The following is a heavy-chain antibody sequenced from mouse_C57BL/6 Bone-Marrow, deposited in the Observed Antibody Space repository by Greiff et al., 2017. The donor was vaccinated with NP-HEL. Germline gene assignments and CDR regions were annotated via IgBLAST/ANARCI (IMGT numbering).Heavy chain of an antibody. V-gene: IGHV1-69*01. J-gene: IGHJ1*03. D-gene: IGHD1-1*01. CDR3: ARGPPYYGSSYSFYWYFDV. CDR2: IDPSDSYT. CDR1: GYTFTSYW. Sequence: QVQLQQSGAELVMPGASVKLSCKASGYTFTSYWMHWVKQRPGQGLEWIGEIDPSDSYTNYNQKFKGKSTLTVDKSSSTAYMQLSSLTSEDSAVYYCARGPPYYGSSYSFYWYFDVWGTGTTVTVSS.